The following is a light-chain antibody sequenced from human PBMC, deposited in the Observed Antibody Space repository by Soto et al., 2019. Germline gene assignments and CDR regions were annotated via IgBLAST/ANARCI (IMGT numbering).Light chain of an antibody. V-gene: IGLV1-51*02. CDR2: END. CDR3: GTWDTSLSLYV. J-gene: IGLJ1*01. Sequence: QSVLTQPPSVSAAPGQKVTISCSGSSSNIGNNYVSWYQQLQGTAHKLLIYENDKRPSRIPDRFSGSQSGTSATLGITGLQTGDEADYYCGTWDTSLSLYVFGTGTKLTV. CDR1: SSNIGNNY.